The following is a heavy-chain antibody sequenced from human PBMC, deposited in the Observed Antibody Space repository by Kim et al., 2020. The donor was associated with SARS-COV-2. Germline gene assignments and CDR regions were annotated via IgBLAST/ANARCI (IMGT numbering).Heavy chain of an antibody. D-gene: IGHD3-9*01. Sequence: SETLSLTCIVSGASMSDYFWTWIRQPPGKGLEWIGHILYSGSTKYNSSLKSRVTLSIDMFNDQFSLSLRSVSAADTAVYYCARRRYGYYYVDVWGEGTTVTVSS. CDR3: ARRRYGYYYVDV. V-gene: IGHV4-59*08. CDR1: GASMSDYF. J-gene: IGHJ6*03. CDR2: ILYSGST.